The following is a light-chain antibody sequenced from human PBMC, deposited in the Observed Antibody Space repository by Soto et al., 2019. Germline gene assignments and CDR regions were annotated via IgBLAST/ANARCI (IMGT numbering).Light chain of an antibody. J-gene: IGKJ1*01. Sequence: EIVLTQSPGTLSLSPGERATLSCRASQSVSNNYLAWYQQKPGQAPRLLIYGPSNRATAIPDRFSGSGSGTDFTLTISTLETEDFAVYYCQQYGSSGTFGKETKVEIK. CDR1: QSVSNNY. CDR3: QQYGSSGT. CDR2: GPS. V-gene: IGKV3-20*01.